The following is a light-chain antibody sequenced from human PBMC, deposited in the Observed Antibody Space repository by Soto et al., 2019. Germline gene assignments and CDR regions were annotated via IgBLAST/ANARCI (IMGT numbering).Light chain of an antibody. Sequence: ERVMTQSPATLFVSPGERATLSCRASQSVSSNLAWYQQKPGQASRLLIYGASTRATGIPARFSGSGSGTEFTLTISSLQSEDFAVYYCQQYNNWPRTFGQGTKVEIK. CDR1: QSVSSN. CDR3: QQYNNWPRT. CDR2: GAS. V-gene: IGKV3-15*01. J-gene: IGKJ1*01.